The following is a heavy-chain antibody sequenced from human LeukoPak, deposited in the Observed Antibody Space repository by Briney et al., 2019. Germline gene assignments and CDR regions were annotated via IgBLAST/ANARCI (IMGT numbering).Heavy chain of an antibody. CDR3: AREIVATIKNSYYFDY. CDR2: ISSSSSTI. D-gene: IGHD5-12*01. J-gene: IGHJ4*02. Sequence: GGSLRLSCAASGFTFSSYSMNWVRQAPGKGLEWVSYISSSSSTIYYADSVKGRFTISRDNAKNSLYLQMNSLRDEDTAVYYCAREIVATIKNSYYFDYWGQGTLVTVSS. CDR1: GFTFSSYS. V-gene: IGHV3-48*02.